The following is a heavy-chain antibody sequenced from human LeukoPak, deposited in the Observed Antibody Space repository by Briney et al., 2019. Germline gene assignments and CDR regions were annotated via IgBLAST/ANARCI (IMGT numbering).Heavy chain of an antibody. CDR3: ARESVTTGYFDY. J-gene: IGHJ4*02. CDR2: ISSSSSYI. CDR1: GFTFSSYS. V-gene: IGHV3-21*01. Sequence: GGSLRLSCAASGFTFSSYSMNCVRQSPGKGLEWVSSISSSSSYIYYADSVKGRFTISRDNAKNSLYLQMNSLRAEDTAVYYCARESVTTGYFDYWGQGALVTVSS. D-gene: IGHD4-17*01.